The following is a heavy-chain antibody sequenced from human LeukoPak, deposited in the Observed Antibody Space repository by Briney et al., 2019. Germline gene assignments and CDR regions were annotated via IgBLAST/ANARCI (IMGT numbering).Heavy chain of an antibody. Sequence: TSETLSLTCAVYGESFSGYYWNWIRQPPGKGLEWIGEINHSGSTTNHNPSLKSRVTMSVDTSKNQFSLKMTSVTAADTAVYYCARKSGYARDYWGQGTLVIVSS. V-gene: IGHV4-34*01. D-gene: IGHD5-12*01. CDR2: INHSGSTT. J-gene: IGHJ4*02. CDR3: ARKSGYARDY. CDR1: GESFSGYY.